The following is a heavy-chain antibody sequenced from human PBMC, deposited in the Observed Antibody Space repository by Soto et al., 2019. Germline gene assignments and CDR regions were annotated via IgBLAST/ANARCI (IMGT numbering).Heavy chain of an antibody. CDR2: IKSKTDGGTT. CDR3: TTVGLLYYDYVWGSYRSSFAFDY. Sequence: GGSLRLSCAASGFTFSNAWMNWVRQAPGKGLEWVGRIKSKTDGGTTDYAAPVKGRFTISRDDSKNTLYLQMNSLKTEDTAVYYCTTVGLLYYDYVWGSYRSSFAFDYWGQGTLVTVSS. J-gene: IGHJ4*02. D-gene: IGHD3-16*02. CDR1: GFTFSNAW. V-gene: IGHV3-15*07.